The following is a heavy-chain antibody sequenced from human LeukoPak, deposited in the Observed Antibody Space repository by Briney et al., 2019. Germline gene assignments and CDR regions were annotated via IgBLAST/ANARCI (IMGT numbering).Heavy chain of an antibody. CDR2: IYYSGIT. J-gene: IGHJ4*02. V-gene: IGHV4-39*01. CDR3: ASWGATHHYFDS. D-gene: IGHD1-26*01. Sequence: SETLSLTCTVSGGSISSSSYYWGWIRQPPGKGLEWIGSIYYSGITYYNPSLKSRVTISVDTSKNQFSLKLSSVTAADTAVYYCASWGATHHYFDSWGRGTLVTVSS. CDR1: GGSISSSSYY.